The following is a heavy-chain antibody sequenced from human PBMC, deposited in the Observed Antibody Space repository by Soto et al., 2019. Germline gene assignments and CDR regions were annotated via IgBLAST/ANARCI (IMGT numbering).Heavy chain of an antibody. D-gene: IGHD3-10*01. CDR2: ISSSSSYI. V-gene: IGHV3-21*01. CDR3: ARDRKYYYGSGSYYEYYYYYGMDV. CDR1: GFTFSSYS. J-gene: IGHJ6*02. Sequence: PGGSLRLSCAASGFTFSSYSMNWVRQAPGKGLEWVSSISSSSSYIYYADSVKGRFTISRDNAKNSLYLQMNSLRAEDTAVYYCARDRKYYYGSGSYYEYYYYYGMDVWGQGTTVTVS.